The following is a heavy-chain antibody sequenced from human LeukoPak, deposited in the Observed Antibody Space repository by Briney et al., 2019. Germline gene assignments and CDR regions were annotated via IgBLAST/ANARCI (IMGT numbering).Heavy chain of an antibody. V-gene: IGHV4-59*01. D-gene: IGHD6-13*01. CDR3: ARAPYSSSWYPYYYYGMDV. J-gene: IGHJ6*02. CDR1: GGSISSYY. Sequence: PSETLSLTCTVSGGSISSYYWSWIRQPPGKGLEWIGYIYYSGSTNYNPSLKSRVTISVDTSKNQFSLKLSSVTAADTAVYYCARAPYSSSWYPYYYYGMDVWGQGTTVTVS. CDR2: IYYSGST.